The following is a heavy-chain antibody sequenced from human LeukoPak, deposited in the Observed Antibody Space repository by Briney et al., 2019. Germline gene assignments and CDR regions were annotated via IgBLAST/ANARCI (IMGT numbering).Heavy chain of an antibody. Sequence: GGSLRLSCAASGFTFSDFIMHWVRQAPGKGLEWVSSMGPSFTQIHYSDSVKGRFTISRDDPKNTLYLQMNSLRAEDTAVYYCVRDNNGDYWVQGTLVTVSS. CDR2: MGPSFTQI. J-gene: IGHJ4*02. CDR1: GFTFSDFI. D-gene: IGHD2-8*01. V-gene: IGHV3-21*01. CDR3: VRDNNGDY.